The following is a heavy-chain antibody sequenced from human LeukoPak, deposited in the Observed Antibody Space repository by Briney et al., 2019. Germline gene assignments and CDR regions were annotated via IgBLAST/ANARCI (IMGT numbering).Heavy chain of an antibody. D-gene: IGHD3-22*01. CDR2: IDPNSGGT. V-gene: IGHV1-2*02. Sequence: GASVKVSCKASGYTFTGYYMHWVRQAPGQGLEWMGWIDPNSGGTNYAQKFQGRVTMTRDTSISTAYMELSRLRSDDTAVYYCARDPYDSSGYGYDYWGQGTLVTVSS. CDR3: ARDPYDSSGYGYDY. J-gene: IGHJ4*02. CDR1: GYTFTGYY.